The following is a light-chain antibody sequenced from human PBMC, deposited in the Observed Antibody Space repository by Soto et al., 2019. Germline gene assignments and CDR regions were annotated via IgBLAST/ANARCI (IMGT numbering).Light chain of an antibody. Sequence: QSVLTQPASVSGSPGQSITISCTGTSSDVGGYNYVSWYQHHPGKAPKLMIYDVNNRPSGVSNRFSGSKSGNTASLTISGLQAEDEANYYCSSYTGSSTLVFGEGTKLTVL. CDR1: SSDVGGYNY. V-gene: IGLV2-14*03. CDR2: DVN. J-gene: IGLJ2*01. CDR3: SSYTGSSTLV.